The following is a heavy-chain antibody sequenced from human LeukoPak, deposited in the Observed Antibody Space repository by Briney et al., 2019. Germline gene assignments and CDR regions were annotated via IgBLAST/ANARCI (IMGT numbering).Heavy chain of an antibody. CDR3: ARGHGRRYYDILTGYFKYYFDY. D-gene: IGHD3-9*01. CDR1: GYTFTSYD. J-gene: IGHJ4*02. V-gene: IGHV1-8*03. Sequence: ASVKVSCKASGYTFTSYDINWVRQATGQGLEWMGWMNPNSGNTGYAQKFQGRVTITRNTSISTAYMELSGLRSEDTAVYYCARGHGRRYYDILTGYFKYYFDYWGQGTLVTVSS. CDR2: MNPNSGNT.